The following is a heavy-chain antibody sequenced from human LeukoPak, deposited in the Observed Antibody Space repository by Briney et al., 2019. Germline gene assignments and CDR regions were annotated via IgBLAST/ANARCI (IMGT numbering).Heavy chain of an antibody. CDR3: ARVLGLSEPNIPDY. CDR1: GYSFTSYW. J-gene: IGHJ4*02. D-gene: IGHD1-14*01. Sequence: GASLKISCKGSGYSFTSYWIGWVRQMPGKGLEWIGIIYPGDSDTRYSPSFQGQVTISADKSISTAYLQWSSLKASDTAVYYCARVLGLSEPNIPDYWGQGTLVTVSS. V-gene: IGHV5-51*01. CDR2: IYPGDSDT.